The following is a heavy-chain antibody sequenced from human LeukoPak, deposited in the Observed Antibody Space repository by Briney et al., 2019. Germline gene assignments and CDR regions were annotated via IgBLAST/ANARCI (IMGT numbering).Heavy chain of an antibody. CDR2: INPNSGGT. D-gene: IGHD1-26*01. CDR3: AREKKLRGATDY. CDR1: GYTFTGYY. J-gene: IGHJ4*02. V-gene: IGHV1-2*02. Sequence: ASVKVSCKASGYTFTGYYMHWVRQAPGQGLEWMGWINPNSGGTNYPQKFQGRVTMTRDTSISTAYMELSRLRSDDTAVYYCAREKKLRGATDYWGQGTLVTVSS.